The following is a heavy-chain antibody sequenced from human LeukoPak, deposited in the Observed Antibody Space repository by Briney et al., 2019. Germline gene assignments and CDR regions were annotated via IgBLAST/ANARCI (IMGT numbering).Heavy chain of an antibody. J-gene: IGHJ4*02. Sequence: SGTLTLTCTVSGGSISSYYWSWIRQPPGKGLQWIGYIYYSGSTNYNPSLKSRVTISVDTSKNQFSLKLSSVTVADTAVYYCARSGPGYSYGYYFDYWGQGTLVTVSS. V-gene: IGHV4-59*01. D-gene: IGHD5-18*01. CDR1: GGSISSYY. CDR2: IYYSGST. CDR3: ARSGPGYSYGYYFDY.